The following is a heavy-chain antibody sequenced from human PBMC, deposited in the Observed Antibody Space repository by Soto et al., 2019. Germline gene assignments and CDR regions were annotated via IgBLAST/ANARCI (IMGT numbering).Heavy chain of an antibody. V-gene: IGHV4-59*08. D-gene: IGHD5-18*01. J-gene: IGHJ4*02. CDR3: ARRYGYSFDY. CDR2: IYYSGTT. CDR1: GGSISSYY. Sequence: QVQLQESGPGLVKPSETLSLTCTVSGGSISSYYWSWIRQPPGKGLEWIGYIYYSGTTNYNPSLKSRVTISVDTSKNPLSLKLSSVTAADTAVYYCARRYGYSFDYWGQGTRVTVSS.